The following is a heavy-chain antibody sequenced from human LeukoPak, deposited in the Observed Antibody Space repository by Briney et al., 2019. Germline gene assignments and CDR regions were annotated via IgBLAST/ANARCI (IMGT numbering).Heavy chain of an antibody. CDR1: GGSISSSSYS. J-gene: IGHJ4*02. D-gene: IGHD1-26*01. CDR2: IYYSGST. V-gene: IGHV4-39*01. CDR3: ARQGSGRSSDY. Sequence: PSKTLSLTCTVSGGSISSSSYSWGRIRQPPGKGLEWIGSIYYSGSTFYSPSLKSRVTISVDTSKNQFSLKLSSVTAADTAVYYCARQGSGRSSDYWGQGTLVTVSS.